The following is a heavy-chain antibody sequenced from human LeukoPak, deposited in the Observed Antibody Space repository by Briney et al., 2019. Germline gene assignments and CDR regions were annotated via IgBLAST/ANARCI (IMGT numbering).Heavy chain of an antibody. J-gene: IGHJ4*02. CDR3: ARITEYYFDY. D-gene: IGHD3-16*01. CDR2: IYYSGSI. CDR1: GGSISSYY. Sequence: PSETLSLTCTVSGGSISSYYWSWIRQPPGKGLEWIGYIYYSGSINYNPSLKSRVTISVDTSKNQFSLKLSSVTAADTAVYHCARITEYYFDYWGQGTLVTVSS. V-gene: IGHV4-59*01.